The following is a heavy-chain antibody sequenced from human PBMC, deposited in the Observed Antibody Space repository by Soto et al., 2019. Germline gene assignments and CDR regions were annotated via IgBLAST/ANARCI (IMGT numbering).Heavy chain of an antibody. CDR1: GFTFSSYW. V-gene: IGHV3-74*01. CDR2: MNSDGSDT. CDR3: ANRPRYYHMDV. Sequence: GGSLRLSCAASGFTFSSYWMHWVRQAPGKGLVWVSRMNSDGSDTYYADSVKGRFTISRDNSKNTLYLQMNSLRAEDTAVYYCANRPRYYHMDVWGQGTTVTVSS. J-gene: IGHJ6*02.